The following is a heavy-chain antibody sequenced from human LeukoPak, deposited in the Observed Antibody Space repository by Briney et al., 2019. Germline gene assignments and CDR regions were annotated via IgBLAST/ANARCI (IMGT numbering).Heavy chain of an antibody. Sequence: ASVKVSCMASGGTFSSYAISWVRQAPGQGLEWMGGIIPIFGTANYAQKFQGRVTITADESTSTAYMELSSLRSEDTAVYYCARRIMGGYCSSTSCYKNGWFDPWGQGTLVTVSS. CDR3: ARRIMGGYCSSTSCYKNGWFDP. V-gene: IGHV1-69*13. CDR2: IIPIFGTA. J-gene: IGHJ5*02. D-gene: IGHD2-2*02. CDR1: GGTFSSYA.